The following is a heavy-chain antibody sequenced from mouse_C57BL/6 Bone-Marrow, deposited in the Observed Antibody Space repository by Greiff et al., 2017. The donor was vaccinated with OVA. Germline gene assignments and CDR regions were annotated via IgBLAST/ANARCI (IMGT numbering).Heavy chain of an antibody. CDR3: ARSWDRVDY. CDR2: INPYNGGT. V-gene: IGHV1-19*01. J-gene: IGHJ2*01. D-gene: IGHD3-3*01. CDR1: GYTFTDYY. Sequence: EVQLQQSGPVLVKPGASVKMSCQASGYTFTDYYMNWVKQSHGKSLEWIGVINPYNGGTSYNQKFKGKATLTVDKSSSTAYMELNSLTSEDSAVYYCARSWDRVDYWGQGTTLTVSS.